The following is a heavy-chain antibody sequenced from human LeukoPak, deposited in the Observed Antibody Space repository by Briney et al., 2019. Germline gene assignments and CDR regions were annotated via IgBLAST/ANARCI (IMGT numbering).Heavy chain of an antibody. CDR1: GFTFSSYG. V-gene: IGHV3-30*18. CDR2: ISYDGSNK. CDR3: AKVHDKQWLSY. Sequence: GRSLRLSCAASGFTFSSYGMHWVRQAPGKGLEWVAVISYDGSNKYYADFVKGRFTISRDNSKNTLYLQMNSLRAEDTAVYYCAKVHDKQWLSYWGQGTLVTVSS. J-gene: IGHJ4*02. D-gene: IGHD6-19*01.